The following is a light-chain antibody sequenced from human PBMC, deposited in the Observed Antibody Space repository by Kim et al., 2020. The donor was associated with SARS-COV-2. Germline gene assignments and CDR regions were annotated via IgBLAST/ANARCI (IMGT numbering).Light chain of an antibody. V-gene: IGKV3-15*01. Sequence: ATLYWSPGERATLSCRASQSVSSNLAWYQQKPGQAPRLLIYGASTRATGIPARFSGSGSGTEFTLTISSLQSEDFAVYYCQQYRTFGQGTKVDIK. J-gene: IGKJ1*01. CDR3: QQYRT. CDR1: QSVSSN. CDR2: GAS.